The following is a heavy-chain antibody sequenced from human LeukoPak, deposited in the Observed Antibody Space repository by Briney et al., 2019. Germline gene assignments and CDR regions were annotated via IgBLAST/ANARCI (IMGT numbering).Heavy chain of an antibody. CDR3: ARDYDFWSGPTSWFDP. D-gene: IGHD3-3*01. J-gene: IGHJ5*02. CDR2: IIPIFGTA. V-gene: IGHV1-69*13. CDR1: GGTFSSYA. Sequence: SVKVSCKASGGTFSSYAISWVRQAPGQGLEWIGGIIPIFGTANYAQKFQGRVTITADESTSTAYMELSSLRSEDTAVYYCARDYDFWSGPTSWFDPWGQGTLVTVSS.